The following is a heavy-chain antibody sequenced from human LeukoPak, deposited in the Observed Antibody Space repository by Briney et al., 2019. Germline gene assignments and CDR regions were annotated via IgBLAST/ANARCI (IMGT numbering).Heavy chain of an antibody. J-gene: IGHJ4*02. CDR2: IRYDGSNK. CDR1: GFTFSSYG. V-gene: IGHV3-30*02. D-gene: IGHD4-17*01. Sequence: GGSLRLSCAASGFTFSSYGMHWVRQAPCKGLEWVAFIRYDGSNKYCADSVKGRFTISRDNSKNTLYLQMNSLRAEDTAVYYCAKDPTVTGYFFDYWGQGTLVTVSS. CDR3: AKDPTVTGYFFDY.